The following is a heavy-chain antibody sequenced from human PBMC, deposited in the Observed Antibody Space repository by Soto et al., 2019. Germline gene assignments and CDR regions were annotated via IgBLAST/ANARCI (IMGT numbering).Heavy chain of an antibody. D-gene: IGHD6-13*01. CDR1: GGSSSAYY. J-gene: IGHJ4*02. CDR2: VHHSGVT. CDR3: ASDLAAADFDY. V-gene: IGHV4-59*01. Sequence: QMQLQESGPGLVKPSETLSLTCTVSGGSSSAYYWSWIRQPPGKGLEWVGYVHHSGVTNYNPSLKSRANISLDTSKNHFSLKLTSVTAADAAVYYCASDLAAADFDYWGQGTPVTVSS.